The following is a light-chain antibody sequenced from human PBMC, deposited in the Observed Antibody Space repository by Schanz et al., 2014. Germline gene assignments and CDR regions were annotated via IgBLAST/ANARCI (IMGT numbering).Light chain of an antibody. CDR2: EVS. Sequence: QSALTQPPSASGSPGQSVTISCTGTSSDFGAYNSVSWYQQHPGKAPKLMIYEVSKRPSGVPDRFSGSKSGNTASLTISGLQAEDEADYYCCSYAGSTTYWLFGGGTKLTVL. CDR1: SSDFGAYNS. J-gene: IGLJ3*02. V-gene: IGLV2-8*01. CDR3: CSYAGSTTYWL.